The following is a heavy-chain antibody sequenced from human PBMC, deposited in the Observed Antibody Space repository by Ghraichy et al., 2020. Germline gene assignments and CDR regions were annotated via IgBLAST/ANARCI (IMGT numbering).Heavy chain of an antibody. CDR2: IKRDGSQK. CDR3: ARDSGDWTLDY. CDR1: GFTFSSHW. J-gene: IGHJ4*02. V-gene: IGHV3-7*03. Sequence: ETLSLTCVGSGFTFSSHWMSWVRQVPGKGLEWVANIKRDGSQKYYVGSLKGRFTISRDNAKNSLYLQMSSLRAGDTAVYYCARDSGDWTLDYWGQGTLVTVS. D-gene: IGHD2-21*02.